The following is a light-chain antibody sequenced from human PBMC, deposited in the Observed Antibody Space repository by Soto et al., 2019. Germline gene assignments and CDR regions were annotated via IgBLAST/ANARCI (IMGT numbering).Light chain of an antibody. Sequence: QSVLTQPASVSGSPGQSITTSCTGTSSDFGSYNLVSWYQQHPGKAPKLMIYEVSKRPSGVSNRFSGSKSGNTASLTISGLQAEDEADYYCCSYAGSSTFYVFGTGTKVTVL. CDR2: EVS. CDR3: CSYAGSSTFYV. V-gene: IGLV2-23*02. J-gene: IGLJ1*01. CDR1: SSDFGSYNL.